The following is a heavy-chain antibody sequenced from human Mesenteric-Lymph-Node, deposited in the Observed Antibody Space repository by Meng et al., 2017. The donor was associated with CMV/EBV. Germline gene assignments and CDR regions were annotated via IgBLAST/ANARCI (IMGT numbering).Heavy chain of an antibody. CDR1: GYTFTSYD. CDR2: MNPNSGNT. Sequence: ASVKVFCKASGYTFTSYDINWVRQATGQGLEWMGWMNPNSGNTGYAQKFQGRVTITRNTSISTAHMEPSSLRSEDTAVYYCARKAYYDYYYGMDVWGQGTTVTVSS. CDR3: ARKAYYDYYYGMDV. J-gene: IGHJ6*02. V-gene: IGHV1-8*03.